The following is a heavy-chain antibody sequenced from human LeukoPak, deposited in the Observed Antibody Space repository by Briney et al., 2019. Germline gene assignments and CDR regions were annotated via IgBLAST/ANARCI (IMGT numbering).Heavy chain of an antibody. D-gene: IGHD4-23*01. CDR1: GFXFSSHW. Sequence: PGGSLRLSCAASGFXFSSHWIHWVRLTPGRGLVWFSRISSDGSNTNHADSVKGRFTISRDNAKNTLYLQMNSLKTEDTAVYYCTREKDYGGNFDYWGQGTLVTVSS. J-gene: IGHJ4*02. CDR3: TREKDYGGNFDY. V-gene: IGHV3-74*01. CDR2: ISSDGSNT.